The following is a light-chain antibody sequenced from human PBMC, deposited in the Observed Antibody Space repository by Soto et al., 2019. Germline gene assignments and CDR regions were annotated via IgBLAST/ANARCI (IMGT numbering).Light chain of an antibody. J-gene: IGKJ4*01. CDR1: QGIDNY. Sequence: DIQMTPSPAAMSASVGDTVTITCRASQGIDNYLAWFQQKPGKVALRLIYAASTLQSGVPSRFSGSGSGTEFTLTISSLQPEDFATYYCLQHRSYPLTFGGGTKVDIK. CDR2: AAS. CDR3: LQHRSYPLT. V-gene: IGKV1-17*03.